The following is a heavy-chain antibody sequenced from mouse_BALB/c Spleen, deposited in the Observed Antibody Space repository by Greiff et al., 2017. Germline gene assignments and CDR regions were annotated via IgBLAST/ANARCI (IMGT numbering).Heavy chain of an antibody. V-gene: IGHV1-66*01. CDR2: IYPANGNT. D-gene: IGHD2-4*01. J-gene: IGHJ3*01. CDR1: GYTFTSYY. Sequence: VQLQQSGPELVKPGASVRISCKASGYTFTSYYIHWVKQRPGQGLEWIGWIYPANGNTKYDPKFQGKATITADTSSNTAYLQLSSLTSEDTAVYYCARADYPSFAYWGQGTLVTVSA. CDR3: ARADYPSFAY.